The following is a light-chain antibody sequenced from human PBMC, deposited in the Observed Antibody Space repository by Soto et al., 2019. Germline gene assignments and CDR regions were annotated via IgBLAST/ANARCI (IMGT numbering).Light chain of an antibody. CDR3: QQYGSSPLIS. V-gene: IGKV3-20*01. Sequence: VLTQSPGTLSLSPGARGPLSCRASQTVSITYLTWYQQNPGQARRLLIFGASKRATGIPDRFSGSGSGRDFTLTISGLEPEDFAVYYCQQYGSSPLISFGQGTRLEIK. J-gene: IGKJ5*01. CDR2: GAS. CDR1: QTVSITY.